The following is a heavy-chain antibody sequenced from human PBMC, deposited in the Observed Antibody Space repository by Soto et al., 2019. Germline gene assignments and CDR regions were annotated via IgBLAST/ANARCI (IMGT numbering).Heavy chain of an antibody. V-gene: IGHV4-59*01. CDR3: ARKLAVAGQRRSGYGMDV. J-gene: IGHJ6*02. CDR1: GGSISSYY. Sequence: LSLTCTVSGGSISSYYWSWIRQPPGKGLEWIGYIYYSGSTNYNPSLKSRVTISVDTSTSTAYMELSSLRSEDTAVYYCARKLAVAGQRRSGYGMDVWGQGTTVTVSS. D-gene: IGHD6-19*01. CDR2: IYYSGST.